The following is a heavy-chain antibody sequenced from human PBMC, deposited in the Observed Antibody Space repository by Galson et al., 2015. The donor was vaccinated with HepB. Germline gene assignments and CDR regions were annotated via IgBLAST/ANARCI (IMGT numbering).Heavy chain of an antibody. J-gene: IGHJ4*02. CDR3: ARGGAYCSSATCSLSRY. V-gene: IGHV3-33*01. CDR1: GFTFSTYG. Sequence: SLRLSCAASGFTFSTYGIHWVRQAPGKGLEWVAVIWYDGSDKYYAGSVKGRFTISRDNSRNTVYLQMNSLRAGDTAVYYCARGGAYCSSATCSLSRYWGQGTLVTVSS. CDR2: IWYDGSDK. D-gene: IGHD2-15*01.